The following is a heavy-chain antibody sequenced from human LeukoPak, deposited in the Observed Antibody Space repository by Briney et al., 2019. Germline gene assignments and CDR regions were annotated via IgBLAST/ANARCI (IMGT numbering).Heavy chain of an antibody. V-gene: IGHV3-23*01. J-gene: IGHJ4*02. D-gene: IGHD2-2*01. CDR2: ISGSGSST. CDR1: GFTFSNYA. CDR3: AKGRCGTTGCSLSYFDC. Sequence: GGSQRLFCEASGFTFSNYAMTWVRQAAGKGLEWVSGISGSGSSTYYADSVKGRFTISRENSRNTLYLQMNSLRAEDTALYYCAKGRCGTTGCSLSYFDCWGQGDLVNVSS.